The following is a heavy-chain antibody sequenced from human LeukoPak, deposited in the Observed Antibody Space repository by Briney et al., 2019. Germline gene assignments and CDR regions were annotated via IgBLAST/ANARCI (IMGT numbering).Heavy chain of an antibody. CDR3: ARGRGSTVTNLDY. D-gene: IGHD4-17*01. Sequence: GGSLRLSCAASGFTFSSYAMHWVRQAPGKGLEYVSAISSNGGSTYYANSVKGKFTISRDNSKNTLYLQMGSLRAEDTAVYYCARGRGSTVTNLDYWGQGTLVTVSS. CDR1: GFTFSSYA. J-gene: IGHJ4*02. V-gene: IGHV3-64*01. CDR2: ISSNGGST.